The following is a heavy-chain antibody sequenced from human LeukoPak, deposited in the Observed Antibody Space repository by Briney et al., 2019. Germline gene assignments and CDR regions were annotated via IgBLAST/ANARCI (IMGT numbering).Heavy chain of an antibody. D-gene: IGHD3-3*01. J-gene: IGHJ3*02. V-gene: IGHV3-23*01. CDR1: GFTFSSYA. CDR2: ISGSGGST. CDR3: AKEGVADFWSGYYTANDAFDI. Sequence: GGSLRLSCAASGFTFSSYAMSWVRQAPGKGLEWVSAISGSGGSTYYADSVKGRFTISRDNSKNTLYLQMNSLRAEDTAVHYCAKEGVADFWSGYYTANDAFDIWGQGTMVTVSS.